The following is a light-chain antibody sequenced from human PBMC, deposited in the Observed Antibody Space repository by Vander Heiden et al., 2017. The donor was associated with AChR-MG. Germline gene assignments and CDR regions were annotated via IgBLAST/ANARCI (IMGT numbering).Light chain of an antibody. CDR1: SSDIGAYGY. V-gene: IGLV2-8*01. Sequence: SALTQPPSASASPGQSLTISCTGTSSDIGAYGYVSWYQQHPGKAPKLWIFDVSKRPSGVPDRVSGSKSDNTASLTVSGLQAEDEADYYCASYAASNNVVFGGGTKLTVL. CDR3: ASYAASNNVV. J-gene: IGLJ2*01. CDR2: DVS.